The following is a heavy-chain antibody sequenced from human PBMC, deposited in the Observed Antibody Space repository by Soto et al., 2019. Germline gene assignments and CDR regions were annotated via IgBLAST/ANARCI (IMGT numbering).Heavy chain of an antibody. CDR1: GYTFDDYR. J-gene: IGHJ4*02. CDR3: ARGKRSYVSYGDY. D-gene: IGHD1-26*01. Sequence: QVQLVQSGGEVKKPGTSVKVSCKISGYTFDDYRVNWVRQAPGQGLEWMGWIAVYNGHTNYADKFQGRVTMTADTSTNTAYMELTTLTSDDTAVYDCARGKRSYVSYGDYWGQGSLVTVSS. V-gene: IGHV1-18*04. CDR2: IAVYNGHT.